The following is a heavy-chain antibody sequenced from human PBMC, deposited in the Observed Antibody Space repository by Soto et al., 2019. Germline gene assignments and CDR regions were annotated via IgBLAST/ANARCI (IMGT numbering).Heavy chain of an antibody. J-gene: IGHJ5*02. D-gene: IGHD2-2*01. Sequence: PSETLSLTCAVYGGSFIGYYWSWSLQPPWKGLEWIGEINHSGSTNYNPSLKSRVTVSVDTSKNQFSLKLSSVTAADTAVYYCATQKIVVVPAAKGRNWFDPWGQGTLVTVSS. V-gene: IGHV4-34*01. CDR2: INHSGST. CDR1: GGSFIGYY. CDR3: ATQKIVVVPAAKGRNWFDP.